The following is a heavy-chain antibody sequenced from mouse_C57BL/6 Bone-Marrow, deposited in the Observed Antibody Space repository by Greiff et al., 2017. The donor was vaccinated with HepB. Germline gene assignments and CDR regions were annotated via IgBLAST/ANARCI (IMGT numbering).Heavy chain of an antibody. CDR1: GFTFSSYT. D-gene: IGHD2-12*01. Sequence: EVKLMESGGGLVKPGGSLKLSCAASGFTFSSYTMSWVRQTPEKRLEWVATISGGCGNTYYPDSVKGRFTISRDNAKNTLYRQMSSVRSEDTALYYCARRGLRRGGMDYWGQGTSVTVAS. V-gene: IGHV5-9*01. CDR2: ISGGCGNT. CDR3: ARRGLRRGGMDY. J-gene: IGHJ4*01.